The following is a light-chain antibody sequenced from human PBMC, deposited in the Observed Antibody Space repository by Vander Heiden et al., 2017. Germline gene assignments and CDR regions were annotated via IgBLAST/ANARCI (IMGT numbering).Light chain of an antibody. CDR3: QQKDSTPPGT. Sequence: DIQMTQSPSSLSASVGDRVTITCRASQSISSYLNWYQQKPGKAPKLLIYATSSLQSGVPSRFSGSGSGTDFTLTISSLQPEDFATYYCQQKDSTPPGTFGQGTKLEIK. J-gene: IGKJ2*02. CDR2: ATS. CDR1: QSISSY. V-gene: IGKV1-39*01.